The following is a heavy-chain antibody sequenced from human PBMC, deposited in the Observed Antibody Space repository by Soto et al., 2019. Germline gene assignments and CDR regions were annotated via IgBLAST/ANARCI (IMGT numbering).Heavy chain of an antibody. CDR2: IYPGDSDT. Sequence: PGEALKVSCNGSGYRFTSYWIGWVRQMPGKGVEWMGIIYPGDSDTRYSPSFQGQVTISADKSISTAYLQWSSLKASDTAMYYCARQDGNLGPKTGYSDYRMDVWGQGTRVTVSS. J-gene: IGHJ6*02. V-gene: IGHV5-51*01. CDR1: GYRFTSYW. CDR3: ARQDGNLGPKTGYSDYRMDV. D-gene: IGHD7-27*01.